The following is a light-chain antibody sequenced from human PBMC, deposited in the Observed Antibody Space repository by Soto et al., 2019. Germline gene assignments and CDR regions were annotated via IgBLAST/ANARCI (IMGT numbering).Light chain of an antibody. J-gene: IGKJ4*01. Sequence: DIKMTQSPSSLSASVGDSVTLTCQASEDVSDYVNRYQQKPGRAPKLLIYDASKLETGDPSRFRGSGSGTNFSFTVRDLQPEDFATYYCQLYKNVILSFGGGTRVDI. V-gene: IGKV1-33*01. CDR3: QLYKNVILS. CDR2: DAS. CDR1: EDVSDY.